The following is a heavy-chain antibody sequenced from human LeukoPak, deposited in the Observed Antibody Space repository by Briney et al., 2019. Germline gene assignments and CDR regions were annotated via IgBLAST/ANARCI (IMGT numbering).Heavy chain of an antibody. Sequence: GGSLRLSCVASGFTFSSYWMSWVRQAPGKGMEWVANIKQDGSEKYSVDSVKGRFTISRDNAKNSLYLQMNRLRAEDTGVYYCARDGYNSGFDYWGQGTLVTVSS. V-gene: IGHV3-7*01. CDR3: ARDGYNSGFDY. CDR2: IKQDGSEK. J-gene: IGHJ4*02. CDR1: GFTFSSYW. D-gene: IGHD5-24*01.